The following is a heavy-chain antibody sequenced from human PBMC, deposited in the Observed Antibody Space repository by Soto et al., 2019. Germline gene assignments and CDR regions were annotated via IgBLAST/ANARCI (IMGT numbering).Heavy chain of an antibody. D-gene: IGHD3-3*01. CDR2: IYYSGST. V-gene: IGHV4-39*01. Sequence: QLQLQESGPGLVKPSETLSLTCTVSGGSISSSSYYWGWIRQPPGKGLEWIGSIYYSGSTYYNPSLKSRVTITVDTSKNHFSLKLSSVTAADTAVYYCARRYYDFWSGYLPNGGFDPWGQGTLVTVSS. CDR1: GGSISSSSYY. J-gene: IGHJ5*02. CDR3: ARRYYDFWSGYLPNGGFDP.